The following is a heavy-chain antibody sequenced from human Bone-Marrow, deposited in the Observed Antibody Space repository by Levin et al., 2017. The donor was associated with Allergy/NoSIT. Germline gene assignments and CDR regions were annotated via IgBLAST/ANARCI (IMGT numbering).Heavy chain of an antibody. CDR3: ARAYSSSPFPPYYYYYGMDV. CDR1: GFTFSSYA. D-gene: IGHD6-6*01. J-gene: IGHJ6*02. CDR2: ISYDGSNK. Sequence: GGSLRLSCAASGFTFSSYAMHWVRQAPGKGLEWVAVISYDGSNKYYADSVKGRFTISRDNSKNTLYLQMNSLRAEDTAVYYCARAYSSSPFPPYYYYYGMDVWGQGTTVTVSS. V-gene: IGHV3-30*04.